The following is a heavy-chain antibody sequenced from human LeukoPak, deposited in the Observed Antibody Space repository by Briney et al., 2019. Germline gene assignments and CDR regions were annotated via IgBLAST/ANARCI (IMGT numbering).Heavy chain of an antibody. D-gene: IGHD2-21*02. CDR3: ARGLLPPYCGDDCYTAY. V-gene: IGHV1-69*04. Sequence: SVKVSCKASGGXFSSYAISWVRQAPGQGLEWLGQIIPILGIANYAQKFQGRVTITADKSTRTAYMELSSLRSEDTAVYYCARGLLPPYCGDDCYTAYWGQGTLVTVSS. CDR2: IIPILGIA. CDR1: GGXFSSYA. J-gene: IGHJ4*02.